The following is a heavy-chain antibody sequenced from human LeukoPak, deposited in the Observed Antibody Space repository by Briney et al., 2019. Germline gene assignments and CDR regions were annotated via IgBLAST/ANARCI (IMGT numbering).Heavy chain of an antibody. V-gene: IGHV1-2*06. CDR1: GYTFTGYY. J-gene: IGHJ4*02. D-gene: IGHD3-22*01. CDR3: AEDIIDYYDSSGFSPR. CDR2: INPNSGGT. Sequence: ASVKVSCEASGYTFTGYYMHWVRQAPGQGLEWMGRINPNSGGTNYAQKFQGRVTMTRDTSISTAYMELSRLRSDDTAVYYCAEDIIDYYDSSGFSPRWGQGTLVTVSS.